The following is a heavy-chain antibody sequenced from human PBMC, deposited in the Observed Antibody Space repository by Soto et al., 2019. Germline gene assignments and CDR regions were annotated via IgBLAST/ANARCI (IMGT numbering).Heavy chain of an antibody. CDR3: AKAYAERVTTWV. D-gene: IGHD4-17*01. V-gene: IGHV3-23*01. Sequence: VQLLESGGGLAQPGGSLRLSCTASGFTFSSYAMSWVRQAPGKGLEWVSGISSSGVTTYYAASVEGRFTISRDKSKSTLYLQMSSLRAEDTATYYCAKAYAERVTTWVWGQGTLVTVSS. J-gene: IGHJ4*02. CDR1: GFTFSSYA. CDR2: ISSSGVTT.